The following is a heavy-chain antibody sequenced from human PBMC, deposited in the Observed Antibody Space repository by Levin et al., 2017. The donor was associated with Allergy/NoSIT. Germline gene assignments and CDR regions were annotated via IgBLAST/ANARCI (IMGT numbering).Heavy chain of an antibody. D-gene: IGHD2-21*02. CDR1: GFTFSTYG. J-gene: IGHJ4*02. Sequence: GESLKISCAASGFTFSTYGMHWVRQAPGKGLEWVAIITPDGNSKYYAASVKGRFTISRDNSKNTVHLHMNSLTTDDTAVYYCAKGGDMDYWGQGTLVTVSS. CDR3: AKGGDMDY. V-gene: IGHV3-30*02. CDR2: ITPDGNSK.